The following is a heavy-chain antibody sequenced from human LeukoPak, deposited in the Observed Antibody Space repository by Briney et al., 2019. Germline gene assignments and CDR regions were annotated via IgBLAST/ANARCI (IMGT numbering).Heavy chain of an antibody. D-gene: IGHD2-15*01. J-gene: IGHJ4*02. CDR1: GFTFSDYA. Sequence: PGGSLRLSCAASGFTFSDYAMSWVRQAPGKGLEWLSVISGGSSGSTYYADSVKGRFTISRDNSKNTLYLQMNSLRAEDTAVYYCAKASMLPGLDCWGQGTLVTVSS. CDR2: ISGGSSGST. CDR3: AKASMLPGLDC. V-gene: IGHV3-23*01.